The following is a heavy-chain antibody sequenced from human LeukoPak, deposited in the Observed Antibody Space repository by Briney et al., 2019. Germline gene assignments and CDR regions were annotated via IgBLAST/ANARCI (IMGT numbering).Heavy chain of an antibody. Sequence: PSETLSLTCTVSGGSISSSSYYWAWIRQPPGKGLEWIGSIYHTGTTNYNPSLNSRVTISVDKSKNQLFLKLNSVTAADTAVYYCARDLGSSTPSGVWGKGTTVTVSS. V-gene: IGHV4-39*07. J-gene: IGHJ6*04. D-gene: IGHD3-16*01. CDR1: GGSISSSSYY. CDR3: ARDLGSSTPSGV. CDR2: IYHTGTT.